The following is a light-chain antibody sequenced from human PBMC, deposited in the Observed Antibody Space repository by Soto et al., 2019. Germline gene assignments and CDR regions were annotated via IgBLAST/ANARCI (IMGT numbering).Light chain of an antibody. Sequence: QAVVTQEPSLTVSPGGTVTVTCGSSSGAVTSGHLPYWFQQKPGQAPRTLIYDISSKHSWTPARFSGSLLGGKAALTLSGAQPEDEAEYYCLLSYSGAWVFGGGTKLTVL. J-gene: IGLJ3*02. CDR2: DIS. CDR1: SGAVTSGHL. CDR3: LLSYSGAWV. V-gene: IGLV7-46*01.